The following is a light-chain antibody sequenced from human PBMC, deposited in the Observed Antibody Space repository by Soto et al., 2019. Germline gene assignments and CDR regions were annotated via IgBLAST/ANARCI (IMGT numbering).Light chain of an antibody. Sequence: QSALTQPPSASGSPGQSVTISCTGTSSDVGGYNYVSWYQQYPGRAPKLMIYEVTKRPSGVPDRFSGSKSGNTASLTGSGLQAEDEAAYYCSSYAASNNFYFVFGGGTQLTVL. CDR3: SSYAASNNFYFV. CDR2: EVT. J-gene: IGLJ3*02. CDR1: SSDVGGYNY. V-gene: IGLV2-8*01.